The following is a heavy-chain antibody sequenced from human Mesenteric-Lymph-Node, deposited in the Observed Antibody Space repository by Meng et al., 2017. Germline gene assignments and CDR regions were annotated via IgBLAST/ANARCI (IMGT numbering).Heavy chain of an antibody. D-gene: IGHD3-22*01. CDR3: ARSRKLTYYYDSSGYYEEV. J-gene: IGHJ4*02. CDR1: GYTFTSYD. Sequence: ASVKVSCKASGYTFTSYDINWVRQATGQGLEWMGWMNPNSGNTGYAQKFQGRVTMTRNTSISTAYMELSSLRSEDTAVYYCARSRKLTYYYDSSGYYEEVWGQGTLVTVSS. V-gene: IGHV1-8*01. CDR2: MNPNSGNT.